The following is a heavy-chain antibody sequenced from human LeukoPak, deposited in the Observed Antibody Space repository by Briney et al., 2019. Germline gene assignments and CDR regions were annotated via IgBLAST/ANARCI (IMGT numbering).Heavy chain of an antibody. Sequence: ASVKVSCKASGYTFTGYYMHWVRQAPGHGIEWMGWINPNSRGTNYAQKFQGRVIMTRDTSIGTAYMELSRLRSDDTAVYYCARVPAGIAAAAPNGDYWGQGTLVTVSS. CDR3: ARVPAGIAAAAPNGDY. CDR1: GYTFTGYY. CDR2: INPNSRGT. D-gene: IGHD6-13*01. V-gene: IGHV1-2*02. J-gene: IGHJ4*02.